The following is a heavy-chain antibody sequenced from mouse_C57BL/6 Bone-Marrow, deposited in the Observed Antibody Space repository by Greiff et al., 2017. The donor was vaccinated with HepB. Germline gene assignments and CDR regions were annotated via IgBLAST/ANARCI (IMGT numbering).Heavy chain of an antibody. CDR1: GFTFSDAW. V-gene: IGHV6-6*01. Sequence: EVQGVESGGGLVQPGGSMKLSCAASGFTFSDAWMDWVRQSPEKGLEWVAEIRNKANNHATYYAESVKGRFTISRDDSKSSVYLQMNSLRAEDTGIYYCTRRPTIVTGYFDVWGTGTTVTVSS. CDR2: IRNKANNHAT. CDR3: TRRPTIVTGYFDV. D-gene: IGHD2-5*01. J-gene: IGHJ1*03.